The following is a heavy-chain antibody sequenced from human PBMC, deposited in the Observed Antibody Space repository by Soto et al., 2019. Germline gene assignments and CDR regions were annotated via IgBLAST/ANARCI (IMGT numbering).Heavy chain of an antibody. CDR1: GGSFSGYY. D-gene: IGHD6-13*01. Sequence: PSETLSLTCAVYGGSFSGYYWSWIRQPPGKGLEWIGEINHSGSTNHNPSLKSRVTISVDTSKNQFSLKLSSVTAADTAVYYCARGLRDSSSSPVRFSPERCLDPWYQGSL. CDR2: INHSGST. V-gene: IGHV4-34*01. CDR3: ARGLRDSSSSPVRFSPERCLDP. J-gene: IGHJ5*02.